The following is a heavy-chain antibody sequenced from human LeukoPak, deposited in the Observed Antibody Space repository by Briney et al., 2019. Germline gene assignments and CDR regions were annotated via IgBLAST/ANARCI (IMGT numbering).Heavy chain of an antibody. CDR3: VRDNPRCCGVVPANIDDY. V-gene: IGHV3-21*01. CDR2: ISSSSSYI. Sequence: SGGSLRLSCAASGFTFSSYSMNWVRQAPGKGLEWVSSISSSSSYIYYADSVKGRFTISRDNAKNSLYLQMNSLRAEDTAVYYCVRDNPRCCGVVPANIDDYWGQGTLVTVSS. D-gene: IGHD2-15*01. CDR1: GFTFSSYS. J-gene: IGHJ4*02.